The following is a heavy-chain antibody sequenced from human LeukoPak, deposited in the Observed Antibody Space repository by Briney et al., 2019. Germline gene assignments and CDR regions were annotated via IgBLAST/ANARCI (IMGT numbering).Heavy chain of an antibody. J-gene: IGHJ4*02. Sequence: GGSLRLSCAASGFAFSSYAMSWVRQAPGKGLEWVSAISGSGGSTYYADSVKGRFTISRDNSKNTLYLQMNSLRAEDTAVYYCANPTSYYYDSSGQWGQGTLVTVSS. V-gene: IGHV3-23*01. CDR1: GFAFSSYA. CDR3: ANPTSYYYDSSGQ. D-gene: IGHD3-22*01. CDR2: ISGSGGST.